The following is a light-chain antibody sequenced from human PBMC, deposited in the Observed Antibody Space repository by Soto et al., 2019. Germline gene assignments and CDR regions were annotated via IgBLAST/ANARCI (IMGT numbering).Light chain of an antibody. CDR1: QNIGDW. V-gene: IGKV1-5*03. J-gene: IGKJ4*01. Sequence: DIQMTQSPSTLSASVGDRVTIACRASQNIGDWLAWYQQKPGKAPNLLIYKASTLESGVPSRFSGSGSGTEFTLAISSLQPEDFATYLCQQYNDLSTFGGGTKVEI. CDR2: KAS. CDR3: QQYNDLST.